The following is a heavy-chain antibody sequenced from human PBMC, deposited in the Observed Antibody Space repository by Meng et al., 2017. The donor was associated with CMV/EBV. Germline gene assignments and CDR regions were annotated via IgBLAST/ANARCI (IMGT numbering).Heavy chain of an antibody. J-gene: IGHJ4*02. CDR3: ARAGVAYCSRTSCYGYFDY. CDR1: GFTFSSYS. V-gene: IGHV3-21*01. D-gene: IGHD2-2*01. Sequence: GESLNISCAASGFTFSSYSMNWVRQAPGKGLEWVSSISSSSSYIYYADSVKGRFTISRDNAKHSLYLQMNSLRAEDTAVYYWARAGVAYCSRTSCYGYFDYWGQGTLVTVSS. CDR2: ISSSSSYI.